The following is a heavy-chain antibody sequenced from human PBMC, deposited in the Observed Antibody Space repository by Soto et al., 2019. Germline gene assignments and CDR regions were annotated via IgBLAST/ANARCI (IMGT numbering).Heavy chain of an antibody. Sequence: EVQLVESGGGLVQPGGSLRLSCATSGFTLSSYWMSWVRQAPGKGLEWVANIKRDGSEKYYVDSVQGRFTISRDNAKNSLYLQKNSLRAEDTALYYCARDCSGGICYGYYFDYWGQGTLVTVSS. D-gene: IGHD2-15*01. CDR2: IKRDGSEK. J-gene: IGHJ4*02. CDR1: GFTLSSYW. V-gene: IGHV3-7*01. CDR3: ARDCSGGICYGYYFDY.